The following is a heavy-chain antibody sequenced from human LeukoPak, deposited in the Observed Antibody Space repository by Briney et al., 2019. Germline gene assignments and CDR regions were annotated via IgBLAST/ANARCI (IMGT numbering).Heavy chain of an antibody. CDR3: TRAKYYYDSSGYYWYYYYYMDV. CDR1: GFTFGDYA. Sequence: GGSVRLSCTASGFTFGDYAMSWVRQAPGQGLEWIGFIRTYNCNGKREYAASVKDRFTISRDDSKSIAYLQMNSLKTEDTAVYYCTRAKYYYDSSGYYWYYYYYMDVWGEGTTVTVSS. CDR2: IRTYNCNGKR. D-gene: IGHD3-22*01. V-gene: IGHV3-49*04. J-gene: IGHJ6*03.